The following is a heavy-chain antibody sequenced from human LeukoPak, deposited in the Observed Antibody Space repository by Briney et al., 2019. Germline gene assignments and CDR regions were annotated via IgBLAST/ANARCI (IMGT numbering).Heavy chain of an antibody. V-gene: IGHV3-48*01. Sequence: GGSLRLSCAVSGITFSSYSMNWVRQAPGKGLEWVSYISTSSSTIYYADSVKGRFTISRDNAKNSLYLQMNSPRAEDTAVYYCAPGYCTTTSCSHYFDYWGQGTLVTVSS. CDR1: GITFSSYS. D-gene: IGHD2-2*01. J-gene: IGHJ4*02. CDR2: ISTSSSTI. CDR3: APGYCTTTSCSHYFDY.